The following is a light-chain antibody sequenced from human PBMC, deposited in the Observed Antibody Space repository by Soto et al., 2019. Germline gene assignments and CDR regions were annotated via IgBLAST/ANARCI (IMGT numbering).Light chain of an antibody. Sequence: DIQMTQSPSSLSASVEDRVIITCRASQSISNHLNWYQQKPGKAPKLLIFAASSLQSGVPSRFSGSGSGTDFTLTISSLHPDDFATYYCQQYNILSTFGQGTKVDIK. CDR3: QQYNILST. J-gene: IGKJ1*01. V-gene: IGKV1-39*01. CDR1: QSISNH. CDR2: AAS.